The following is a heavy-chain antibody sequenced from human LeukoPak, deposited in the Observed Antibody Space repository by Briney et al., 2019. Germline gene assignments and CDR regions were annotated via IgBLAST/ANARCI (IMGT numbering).Heavy chain of an antibody. CDR3: VRGKFGPS. CDR1: GYTFTSYV. D-gene: IGHD3-10*01. V-gene: IGHV1-8*01. CDR2: MNPNSGKT. Sequence: ASVKVSCKASGYTFTSYVINSVRQAAGQGVEWMGWMNPNSGKTGYAQKFQGRVTMTRNTSISTASIELSRLRSEDTAACYCVRGKFGPSWGEGTMVTVSS. J-gene: IGHJ3*01.